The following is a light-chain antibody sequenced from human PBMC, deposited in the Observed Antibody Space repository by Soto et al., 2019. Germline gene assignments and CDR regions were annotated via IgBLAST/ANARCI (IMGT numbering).Light chain of an antibody. Sequence: EIVLTQSPGTLSLSPGERATLSCRASQSVSNNYLAWYQQKPGQAPRLLIYDASSRATGIPDRFSGSGSGTHFTLTISRLEPEDFALYYCQQYGSSPRITFGQGTRLEIK. CDR2: DAS. J-gene: IGKJ5*01. V-gene: IGKV3-20*01. CDR3: QQYGSSPRIT. CDR1: QSVSNNY.